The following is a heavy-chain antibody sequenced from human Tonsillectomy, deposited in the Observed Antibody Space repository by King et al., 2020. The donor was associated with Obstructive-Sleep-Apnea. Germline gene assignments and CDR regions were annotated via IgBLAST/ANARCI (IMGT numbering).Heavy chain of an antibody. CDR2: INHSGST. V-gene: IGHV4-34*01. J-gene: IGHJ4*02. CDR3: ARGPPEVVPAAMPYYFDY. CDR1: GGSFSGYY. Sequence: VQLQQWGAGLLKPSETLSLTCAVYGGSFSGYYWSGIRQPPGKGRDWIGEINHSGSTNYNPSLKIRVTISVDTSKNQFSLKLSSVTAADTAVYYCARGPPEVVPAAMPYYFDYWGQGTLVTVSS. D-gene: IGHD2-2*01.